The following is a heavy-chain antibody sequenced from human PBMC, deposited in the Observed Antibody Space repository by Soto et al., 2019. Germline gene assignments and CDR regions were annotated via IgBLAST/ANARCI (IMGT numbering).Heavy chain of an antibody. J-gene: IGHJ6*03. D-gene: IGHD3-10*01. CDR3: AKVSHGATLYYYYYYMDV. CDR2: ISGSGGST. V-gene: IGHV3-23*01. CDR1: GFTFSSYA. Sequence: GGSLRLSCAASGFTFSSYAMSWVRQAPGKGLEWVSAISGSGGSTYYADSVKGRFTISRDNSKNTLYLQMNSLRAEDTAVYYCAKVSHGATLYYYYYYMDVWGKGTTVTVSS.